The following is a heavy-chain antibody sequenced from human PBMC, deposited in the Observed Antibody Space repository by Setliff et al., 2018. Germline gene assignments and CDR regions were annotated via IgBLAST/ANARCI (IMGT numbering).Heavy chain of an antibody. CDR1: GGTISTPYYY. CDR3: ARGNGATTGWFDP. J-gene: IGHJ5*02. Sequence: PSETLSLTCTVSGGTISTPYYYWSWIRQAPGKGLEWIGDFYFRGSHYYKPSLESLLSISVDTSKNQLSLTLTSVTAADTAICYCARGNGATTGWFDPWGQGTLVTVSS. V-gene: IGHV4-30-4*08. CDR2: FYFRGSH. D-gene: IGHD4-17*01.